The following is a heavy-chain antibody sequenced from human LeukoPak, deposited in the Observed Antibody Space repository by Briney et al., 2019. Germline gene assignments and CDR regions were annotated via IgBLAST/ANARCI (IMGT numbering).Heavy chain of an antibody. V-gene: IGHV1-18*01. CDR2: ISAYNGNT. CDR1: GYTFTSYG. D-gene: IGHD2-2*01. Sequence: ASVKVSCKASGYTFTSYGISWVRQAPGQGLEWMGWISAYNGNTNYAQKLQGRVTMTTDTSTSTAYMELRSLRSDDTAVYYCVYVVPAAYRTYYFDCWGQGTLVTVSS. CDR3: VYVVPAAYRTYYFDC. J-gene: IGHJ4*02.